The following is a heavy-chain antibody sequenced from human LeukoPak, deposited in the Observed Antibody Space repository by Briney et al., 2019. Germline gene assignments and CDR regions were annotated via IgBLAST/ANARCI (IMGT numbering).Heavy chain of an antibody. CDR1: GYTFSGYG. CDR3: ARDQRNSGSYRFEY. J-gene: IGHJ4*02. V-gene: IGHV1-18*01. Sequence: ASVKVSCKTSGYTFSGYGISWVRQAPGQGLEWMGWITGNNGNTNYAPSLQGRITMTTDTSTNTAYMELTSLESDDTAVYYCARDQRNSGSYRFEYWGQGILVTVSS. D-gene: IGHD1-26*01. CDR2: ITGNNGNT.